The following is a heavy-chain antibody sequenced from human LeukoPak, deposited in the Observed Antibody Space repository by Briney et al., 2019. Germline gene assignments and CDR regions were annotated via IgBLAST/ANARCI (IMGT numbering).Heavy chain of an antibody. CDR1: GYTFTSYG. J-gene: IGHJ5*02. V-gene: IGHV1-18*01. CDR2: ISAYNGNT. Sequence: ASVKVSCKASGYTFTSYGISWVRQAPGQGLEWMGWISAYNGNTNYAQKLQGRVTMTTDTSTSTAYMELRSLRSDDTAVYYCAREGVTMVRGVINWFDPWGQGTLVTVSS. CDR3: AREGVTMVRGVINWFDP. D-gene: IGHD3-10*01.